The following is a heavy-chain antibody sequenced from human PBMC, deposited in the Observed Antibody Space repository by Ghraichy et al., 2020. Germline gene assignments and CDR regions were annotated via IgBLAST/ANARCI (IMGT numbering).Heavy chain of an antibody. CDR1: GFTFSSYS. V-gene: IGHV3-21*01. J-gene: IGHJ6*02. CDR3: ARGRDYYESRGYYYYGMDV. CDR2: ISSSSSYI. Sequence: GALRLSCAASGFTFSSYSMNWVRQAPGKGLEWVSSISSSSSYIYYADSVKGRFTISRDNAKNSLYLQMNSLRAEDTAVYYCARGRDYYESRGYYYYGMDVWGQGTTVTVSS. D-gene: IGHD3-22*01.